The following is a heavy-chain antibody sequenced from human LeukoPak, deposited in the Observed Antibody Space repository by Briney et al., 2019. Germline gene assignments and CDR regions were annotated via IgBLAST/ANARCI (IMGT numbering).Heavy chain of an antibody. CDR3: ARFDRDGYNLDY. Sequence: SETLSLTCTVSGGSISGYYWTWIRQPPGKTLVWIGYIYYTGSTNYNPSLKSRVTISVDTSKNQFSLNLSSVTAADTALYYCARFDRDGYNLDYWGQGTLVTVSS. CDR1: GGSISGYY. D-gene: IGHD5-24*01. J-gene: IGHJ4*02. V-gene: IGHV4-59*01. CDR2: IYYTGST.